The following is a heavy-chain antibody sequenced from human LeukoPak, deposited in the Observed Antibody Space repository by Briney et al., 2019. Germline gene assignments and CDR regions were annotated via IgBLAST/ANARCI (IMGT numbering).Heavy chain of an antibody. Sequence: PGASLRLSCGASGFTFTSYAMTWVRQAPGKGLEWVSSIYAGGGDTYHSDSVKGRFTISRDNSMNTLYLQMNSLRADDTAVYYCGRPTKYWLVRGNGVDVWGQGTTVTVSS. J-gene: IGHJ6*02. D-gene: IGHD6-19*01. CDR2: IYAGGGDT. CDR1: GFTFTSYA. CDR3: GRPTKYWLVRGNGVDV. V-gene: IGHV3-23*01.